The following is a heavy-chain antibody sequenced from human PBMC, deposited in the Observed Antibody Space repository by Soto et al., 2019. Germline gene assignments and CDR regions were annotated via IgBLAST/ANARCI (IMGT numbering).Heavy chain of an antibody. CDR1: GFTFSSYP. CDR2: ISGCDGTT. J-gene: IGHJ4*02. V-gene: IGHV3-23*01. CDR3: AKKLSGHYLYEH. Sequence: PGGSLRLSCAASGFTFSSYPMTWVRQAPGKGLEWVSVISGCDGTTYYADSVKGRFTISRDNSRNTLYLQMNSLRAEDTAVYYCAKKLSGHYLYEHWGQGTLVTVSS. D-gene: IGHD3-3*01.